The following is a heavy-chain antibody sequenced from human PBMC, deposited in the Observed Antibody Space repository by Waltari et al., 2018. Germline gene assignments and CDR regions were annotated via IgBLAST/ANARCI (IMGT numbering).Heavy chain of an antibody. D-gene: IGHD3-22*01. CDR2: INAGNGNT. CDR3: ARGKWLNTGVLDY. CDR1: GYTFTSYA. J-gene: IGHJ4*02. Sequence: QVQLVQSGAEVKKPGASVKVSCKASGYTFTSYAMHWVRQAPGQRLEWMGWINAGNGNTKYSQEFQGRVTITRDTSASTAYMELSSLRSEDMAVYYCARGKWLNTGVLDYWGQGTLVTVSS. V-gene: IGHV1-3*03.